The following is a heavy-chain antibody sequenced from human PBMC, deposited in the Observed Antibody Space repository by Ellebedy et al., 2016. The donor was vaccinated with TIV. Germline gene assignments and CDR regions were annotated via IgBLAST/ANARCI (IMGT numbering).Heavy chain of an antibody. V-gene: IGHV3-23*01. Sequence: GESLKISXAASGFGFSGYGMSWVRQAPGKGLEWVSAVSGGGDNTYHADSVKGRFTISRDNSKNTLFLQMNSLRAEDTAIYYCAKDKNGYSSGWYPDYWGQGTLVTVSS. CDR2: VSGGGDNT. J-gene: IGHJ4*02. CDR3: AKDKNGYSSGWYPDY. D-gene: IGHD6-19*01. CDR1: GFGFSGYG.